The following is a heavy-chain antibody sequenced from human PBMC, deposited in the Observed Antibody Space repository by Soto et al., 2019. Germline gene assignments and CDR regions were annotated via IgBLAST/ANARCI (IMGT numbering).Heavy chain of an antibody. CDR3: ASRYRY. J-gene: IGHJ4*01. CDR1: GGSISSSEYY. Sequence: PSETLSLTCTVSGGSISSSEYYWSWIRQPPGRGLEWIGYIDSSGTTYYNASLKSRLMISVDTSKNQFSLRLTSMTAADTAVYYCASRYRYWGQGILVTV. CDR2: IDSSGTT. V-gene: IGHV4-30-4*01. D-gene: IGHD3-16*02.